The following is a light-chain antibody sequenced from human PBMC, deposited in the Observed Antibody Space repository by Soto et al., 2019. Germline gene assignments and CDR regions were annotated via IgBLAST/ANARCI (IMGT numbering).Light chain of an antibody. CDR3: SSYTSDNTAHV. CDR2: EVS. V-gene: IGLV2-14*01. CDR1: SSDVGAYTS. J-gene: IGLJ1*01. Sequence: HSALTQPASVSWSPGQSITISCTGTSSDVGAYTSVSWYQQHPGKAPKLIIYEVSNRPPGVSTRFSGSKSASTASLTISGLQAEGEAHYYCSSYTSDNTAHVFATATKVTVL.